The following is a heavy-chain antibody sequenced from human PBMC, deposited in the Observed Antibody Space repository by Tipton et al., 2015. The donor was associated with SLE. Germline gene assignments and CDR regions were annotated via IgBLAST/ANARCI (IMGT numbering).Heavy chain of an antibody. Sequence: TLSLTCTVSGGSISSGSYYWSWIRQPPGKGLEWIGEINHSGSTNYNPSLKSRVTISVDTSKNQFSLKLSSVTAADTAVYYCASPLPRCSGGSCYAFDYWGQGTLVTVSS. CDR1: GGSISSGSYY. V-gene: IGHV4-39*07. CDR3: ASPLPRCSGGSCYAFDY. CDR2: INHSGST. J-gene: IGHJ4*02. D-gene: IGHD2-15*01.